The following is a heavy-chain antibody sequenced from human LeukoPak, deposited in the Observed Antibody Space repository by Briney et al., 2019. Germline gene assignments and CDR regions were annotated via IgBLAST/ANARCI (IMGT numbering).Heavy chain of an antibody. CDR2: IKSDGRT. D-gene: IGHD3-22*01. CDR1: GFTFSNYW. Sequence: GGSLRLSCAAAGFTFSNYWMHWVRQAPGKGLVWVSRIKSDGRTNYADSVKGRSTISRDNAKNTVSLQMNSLRAEDTGVYYCARAPSEIGGYYPEYFRHWGQGTLVTVSS. V-gene: IGHV3-74*01. CDR3: ARAPSEIGGYYPEYFRH. J-gene: IGHJ1*01.